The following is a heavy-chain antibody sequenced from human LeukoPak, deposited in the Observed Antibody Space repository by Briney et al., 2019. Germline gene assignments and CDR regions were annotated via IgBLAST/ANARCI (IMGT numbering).Heavy chain of an antibody. D-gene: IGHD3-9*01. CDR3: ATGRYFATMDV. Sequence: PGGSLRLSCAASGFTVSSNYMSWVRQAPGKGLEWVSIIYSGATTYYADAVKGRFTISRDNAKNTLYLQMNTLRAEDTAVYYCATGRYFATMDVWGKGTTVTISS. V-gene: IGHV3-53*01. CDR1: GFTVSSNY. J-gene: IGHJ6*03. CDR2: IYSGATT.